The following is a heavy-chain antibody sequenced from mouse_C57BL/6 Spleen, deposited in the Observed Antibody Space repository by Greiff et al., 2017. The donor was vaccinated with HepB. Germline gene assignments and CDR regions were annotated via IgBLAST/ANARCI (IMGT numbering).Heavy chain of an antibody. J-gene: IGHJ4*01. CDR2: IWSGGST. CDR1: GFSLTSYG. Sequence: QVQLQQSGPGLVQPSQRLSITCTVSGFSLTSYGVHWVRQSPGKGLEWLGVIWSGGSTDYNAAFISRLGISKDNSKSQVFFKMNSLQADDTAIYYCASFYYSNSYAMDYWGQGTSVTVSS. V-gene: IGHV2-2*01. D-gene: IGHD2-5*01. CDR3: ASFYYSNSYAMDY.